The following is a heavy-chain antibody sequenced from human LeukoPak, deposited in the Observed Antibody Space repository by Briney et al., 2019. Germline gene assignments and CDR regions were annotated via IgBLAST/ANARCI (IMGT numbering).Heavy chain of an antibody. CDR1: GGSFSGYY. CDR3: ARVRGYRYYYYYYMDV. CDR2: INHSGST. V-gene: IGHV4-34*01. Sequence: PSETLSLTCAVYGGSFSGYYWSWIRQPSGQGLEWIGEINHSGSTNYNPSLKSRVTISVDTSKNQFSLKLSSVTAADTAVYYCARVRGYRYYYYYYMDVWGKGTTVTISS. D-gene: IGHD5-12*01. J-gene: IGHJ6*03.